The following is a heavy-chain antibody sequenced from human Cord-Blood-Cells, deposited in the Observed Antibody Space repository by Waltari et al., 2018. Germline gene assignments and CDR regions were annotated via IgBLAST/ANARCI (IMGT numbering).Heavy chain of an antibody. Sequence: EVQLVESGGGLVQPGGSLRLSCAASRFTFSSSWMSWVRQAPGKGLEWVANIKQDGSEKYYVDALKGRFTNSRDNAKNSLYLRMNSLRAQDTAVEYCAGSGSYYAFAIWGQGTMVTVSS. V-gene: IGHV3-7*01. D-gene: IGHD3-10*01. CDR2: IKQDGSEK. CDR3: AGSGSYYAFAI. CDR1: RFTFSSSW. J-gene: IGHJ3*02.